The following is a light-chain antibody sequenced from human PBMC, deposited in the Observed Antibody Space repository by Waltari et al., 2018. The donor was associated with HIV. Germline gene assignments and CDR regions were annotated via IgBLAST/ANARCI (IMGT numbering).Light chain of an antibody. CDR2: EVR. V-gene: IGLV2-8*01. CDR3: QSYDSSLSGVV. Sequence: QSALTQPPSASGSPGQSVTISCNGTSSDVGGNDYVSWYQQPPGNAPQLIIYEVRKRPSGAPNGFSGSKSGNTASLSISGLQAEDEADYYCQSYDSSLSGVVFGGGTRLTVL. J-gene: IGLJ2*01. CDR1: SSDVGGNDY.